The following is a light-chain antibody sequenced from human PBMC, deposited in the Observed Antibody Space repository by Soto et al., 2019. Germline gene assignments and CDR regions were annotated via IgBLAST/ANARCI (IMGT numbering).Light chain of an antibody. Sequence: EIVLTQSPGTLSLSPGERATLSCRASQSVSSSYLAWYQQKPGQAPRLLIYGASSRATGIPDRFSGSGSGTDFPITISRLEPEYFAVYYWQQYGSSPPTWTFGQGTKVEIK. J-gene: IGKJ1*01. V-gene: IGKV3-20*01. CDR3: QQYGSSPPTWT. CDR1: QSVSSSY. CDR2: GAS.